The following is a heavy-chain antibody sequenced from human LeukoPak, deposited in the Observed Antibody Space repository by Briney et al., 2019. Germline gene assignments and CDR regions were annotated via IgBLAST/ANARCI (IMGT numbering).Heavy chain of an antibody. CDR3: ARSTGGAAAADFDP. V-gene: IGHV4-31*03. Sequence: SETLSLTCTVSGGSISSGGYYWGWIRQHPGKGLEWIGYIYYSGTTYYNPSLKSRATISMDTSKNQFSLKLSSVTAADTAVYYCARSTGGAAAADFDPWGQGTLVTVSS. CDR1: GGSISSGGYY. CDR2: IYYSGTT. J-gene: IGHJ5*02. D-gene: IGHD6-13*01.